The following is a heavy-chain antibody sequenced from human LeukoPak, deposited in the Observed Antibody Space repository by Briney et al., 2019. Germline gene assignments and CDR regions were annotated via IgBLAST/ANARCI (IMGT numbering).Heavy chain of an antibody. CDR3: AKGSSTGSSWHNWFDP. Sequence: GGSLRLSCAASGFTFSSYAMSWVRQAPGKGLEWVSGISGSGTTYYADSVKGRFTISRDNSKNTLYLEMNSLRAEDTAVYHCAKGSSTGSSWHNWFDPWGQGTLVTVSS. CDR1: GFTFSSYA. V-gene: IGHV3-23*01. CDR2: ISGSGTT. J-gene: IGHJ5*02. D-gene: IGHD6-13*01.